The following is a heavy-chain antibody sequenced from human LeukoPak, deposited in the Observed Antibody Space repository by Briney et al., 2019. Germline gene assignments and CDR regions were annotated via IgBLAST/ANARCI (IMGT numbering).Heavy chain of an antibody. CDR1: GYSFTSYW. V-gene: IGHV5-51*01. D-gene: IGHD2-21*02. Sequence: GDSLKISCKGSGYSFTSYWIGWVRQMPGKGLECMGIIYPGDSDTRYSPSFQGQVTISADKSISTAYLQWSSLKASDTAMYYCARTTAIRAFDIWGQGTMVTVSS. J-gene: IGHJ3*02. CDR2: IYPGDSDT. CDR3: ARTTAIRAFDI.